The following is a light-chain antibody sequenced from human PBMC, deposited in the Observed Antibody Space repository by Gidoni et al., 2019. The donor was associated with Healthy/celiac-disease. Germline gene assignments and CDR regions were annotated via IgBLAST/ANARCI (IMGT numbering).Light chain of an antibody. CDR3: QQSYSTLT. CDR1: QSISSY. Sequence: DIQITQSPSSLSASVGDRVTITCRASQSISSYLHWYQQQPGKAPKLLIYAASSLQSGVPSRISGSGSGTDFTLTISRLHHEDVATYYWQQSYSTLTFGQGTRLEIK. V-gene: IGKV1-39*01. CDR2: AAS. J-gene: IGKJ5*01.